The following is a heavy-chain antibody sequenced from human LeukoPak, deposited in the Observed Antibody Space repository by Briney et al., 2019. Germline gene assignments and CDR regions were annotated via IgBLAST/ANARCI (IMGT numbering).Heavy chain of an antibody. CDR1: GYTLTELS. CDR3: ATSPRRLRYFGTHYFDY. V-gene: IGHV1-24*01. CDR2: FDPEDGET. J-gene: IGHJ4*02. Sequence: ASVKVSCKVSGYTLTELSMHWVRQAPGKGLEWMGGFDPEDGETIYAQKFQGRVTMTEDTSTDTACMELSSLRSEDTAVYYCATSPRRLRYFGTHYFDYWGQGTLVTVSS. D-gene: IGHD3-9*01.